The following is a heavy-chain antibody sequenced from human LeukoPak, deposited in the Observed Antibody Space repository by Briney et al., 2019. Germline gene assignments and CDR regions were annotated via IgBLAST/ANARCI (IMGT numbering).Heavy chain of an antibody. CDR3: ARHRDSSTSCYAY. J-gene: IGHJ4*02. V-gene: IGHV5-51*01. CDR1: GCSFTRYW. D-gene: IGHD2-2*01. Sequence: AESLQISCKGPGCSFTRYWIGWGRRMPGKGLEWMGVIYSGASDTRYRASFQGQVTISVDKSLSTAYLQLSSLKAADTALYYCARHRDSSTSCYAYWGQGTLVTVSS. CDR2: IYSGASDT.